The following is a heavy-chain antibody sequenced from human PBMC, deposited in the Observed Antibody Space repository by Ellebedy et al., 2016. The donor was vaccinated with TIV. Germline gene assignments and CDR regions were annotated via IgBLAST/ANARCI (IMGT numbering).Heavy chain of an antibody. CDR3: AKSPGREGS. Sequence: GGSLRLSXAASGFTFTSYAMHWVRQAPGKGLEWVAVVSYDGGNKYYADSVKGRFTISRDNSRNTLYLQMNSLRAEDTALYYCAKSPGREGSWGQGTLVTVSS. J-gene: IGHJ5*02. D-gene: IGHD1-26*01. CDR1: GFTFTSYA. V-gene: IGHV3-30-3*02. CDR2: VSYDGGNK.